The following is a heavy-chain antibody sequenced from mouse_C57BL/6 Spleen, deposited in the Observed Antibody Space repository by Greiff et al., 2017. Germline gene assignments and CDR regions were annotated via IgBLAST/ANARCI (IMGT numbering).Heavy chain of an antibody. CDR1: GFTFSDYY. CDR3: ARPSPGAWFAY. J-gene: IGHJ3*01. CDR2: ISNGGGST. Sequence: EVKLVESGGGLVQPGGSLKLSCAASGFTFSDYYMYWVRQTPEKRLEWVAYISNGGGSTYYPDTVKGRFTISRDNAKNTLYLQMSRLKSEDTAMYYCARPSPGAWFAYWGQGTLVTVSA. D-gene: IGHD1-1*02. V-gene: IGHV5-12*01.